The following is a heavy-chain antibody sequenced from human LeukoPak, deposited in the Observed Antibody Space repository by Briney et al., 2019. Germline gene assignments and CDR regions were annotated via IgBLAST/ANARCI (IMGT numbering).Heavy chain of an antibody. CDR1: GFTFNNYW. V-gene: IGHV3-7*01. CDR3: AKMPAVAASIDP. CDR2: MKQDGSVK. J-gene: IGHJ5*02. D-gene: IGHD6-19*01. Sequence: PGGSLRLSCAASGFTFNNYWMSWVRQAPGKGLEWVANMKQDGSVKYYVDSVKGRFTISRDNAKNSLFLQMNSLRDEDTAVYYCAKMPAVAASIDPWGQGTLVTVSS.